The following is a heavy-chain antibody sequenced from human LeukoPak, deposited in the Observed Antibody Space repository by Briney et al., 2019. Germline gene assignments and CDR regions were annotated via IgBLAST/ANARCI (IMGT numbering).Heavy chain of an antibody. D-gene: IGHD4-17*01. CDR1: GGFISSYY. V-gene: IGHV4-59*08. CDR2: IYFSGST. CDR3: ARLLYGDYVVD. Sequence: SETLSLTCTVSGGFISSYYWSWIRQPPGKGLEWIGYIYFSGSTNYNPSLKSRVTISVDTSKNQFSLKLSSVTAADTAVYYCARLLYGDYVVDWGQGTLVTVSS. J-gene: IGHJ4*02.